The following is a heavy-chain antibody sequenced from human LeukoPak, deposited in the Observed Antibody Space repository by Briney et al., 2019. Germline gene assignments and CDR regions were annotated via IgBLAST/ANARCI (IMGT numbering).Heavy chain of an antibody. CDR1: GYIFMNYG. CDR2: ISPYNANT. J-gene: IGHJ4*02. CDR3: ARDAPVDGYFDY. V-gene: IGHV1-18*01. Sequence: ASVMVSCKASGYIFMNYGINWVRQAPGQGLEWMGWISPYNANTHFAQNFQGRLTMTTDTSTTTAYMELRSLRSDDTAVYYCARDAPVDGYFDYWGQGTLVTVSS. D-gene: IGHD3/OR15-3a*01.